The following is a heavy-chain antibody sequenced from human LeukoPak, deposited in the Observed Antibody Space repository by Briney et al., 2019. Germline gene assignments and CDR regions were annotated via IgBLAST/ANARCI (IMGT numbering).Heavy chain of an antibody. D-gene: IGHD6-13*01. V-gene: IGHV1-8*03. CDR1: GYTFTSYD. CDR3: ARVSVSSSSWYDY. J-gene: IGHJ4*02. CDR2: MNPNSGNT. Sequence: GASVKVSCKASGYTFTSYDINWVRQATGQGLEWMGWMNPNSGNTGYAQKFQGRVTITRDTSASTAYMELSSLRSEDTAVYYCARVSVSSSSWYDYWGQGTLVTVSS.